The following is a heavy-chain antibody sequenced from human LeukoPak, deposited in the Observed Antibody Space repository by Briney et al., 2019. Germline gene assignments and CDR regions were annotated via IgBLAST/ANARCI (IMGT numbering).Heavy chain of an antibody. D-gene: IGHD3-22*01. Sequence: ASVKVSCKASGYTFTGYYMHWVRQAPGQGLEWMGWINPNSGGTNYAQKFQGRVTMTRDTSISTAYMELSRLRSDDTAVYYCARGRYYDSSGYIFDYWGQGTLVTVSS. CDR3: ARGRYYDSSGYIFDY. CDR2: INPNSGGT. CDR1: GYTFTGYY. V-gene: IGHV1-2*02. J-gene: IGHJ4*02.